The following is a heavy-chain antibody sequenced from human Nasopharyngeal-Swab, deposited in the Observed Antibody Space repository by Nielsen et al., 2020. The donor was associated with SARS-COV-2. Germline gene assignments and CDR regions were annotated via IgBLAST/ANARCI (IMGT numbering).Heavy chain of an antibody. CDR3: STNKYRSGDDR. J-gene: IGHJ5*02. D-gene: IGHD3-3*01. CDR1: GFTFNDVG. V-gene: IGHV3-15*01. Sequence: GGSLRLSCVASGFTFNDVGMHWVRQAPGKGLEWVGRIKSKVDGGRTDYAAPVKDRFIISRDDSKNMLYVQMNSLRTEDIAVYYCSTNKYRSGDDRWGQGTLVTVSS. CDR2: IKSKVDGGRT.